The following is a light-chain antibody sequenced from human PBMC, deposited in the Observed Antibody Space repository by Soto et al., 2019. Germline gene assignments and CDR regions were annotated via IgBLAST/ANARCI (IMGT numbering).Light chain of an antibody. J-gene: IGLJ1*01. Sequence: QSVLTHPRSVSGSPGQSVTISCTGTSSDVGEYNFVSLYQVHPGKASKLMIYGVSNRSSGVSNRFSGSKSGNTASLTISGLQADDEADYSCAAWDDNLNAYVFGSGTKATVL. V-gene: IGLV2-11*01. CDR3: AAWDDNLNAYV. CDR1: SSDVGEYNF. CDR2: GVS.